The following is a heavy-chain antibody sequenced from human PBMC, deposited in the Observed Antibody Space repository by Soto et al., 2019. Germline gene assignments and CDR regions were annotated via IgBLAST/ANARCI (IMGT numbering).Heavy chain of an antibody. D-gene: IGHD6-19*01. J-gene: IGHJ4*02. CDR3: ARGLVPTAVAGTLYYFDY. CDR2: INHSGST. Sequence: PSETLSLTCAVYGGSFSGYYWSWIRQPPGKGLEWIGEINHSGSTNYNPSLKSRVTISVDTSKNQFSLKLSSVTAADTAVYYCARGLVPTAVAGTLYYFDYWGQGTLVTVSS. CDR1: GGSFSGYY. V-gene: IGHV4-34*01.